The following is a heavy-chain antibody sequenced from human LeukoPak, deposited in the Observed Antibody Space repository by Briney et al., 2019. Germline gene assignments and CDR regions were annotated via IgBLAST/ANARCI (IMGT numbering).Heavy chain of an antibody. CDR3: ARHSGDYGSAPIDY. D-gene: IGHD4-17*01. Sequence: TSETLSLTCTVSGGSISSSSCYWGWIRQPPGKGLEWIGSIYYSGSTFYNPSLKSRVTISVDTSKNQFSLNLSSVTAADTAVYYCARHSGDYGSAPIDYWGQGTLVTVSS. CDR1: GGSISSSSCY. V-gene: IGHV4-39*01. J-gene: IGHJ4*02. CDR2: IYYSGST.